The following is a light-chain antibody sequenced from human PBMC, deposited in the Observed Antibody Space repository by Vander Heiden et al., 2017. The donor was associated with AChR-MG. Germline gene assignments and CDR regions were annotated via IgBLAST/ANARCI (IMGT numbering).Light chain of an antibody. CDR1: QSLVYSDGNTY. CDR2: KVS. CDR3: MQGTHWPWT. J-gene: IGKJ1*01. Sequence: DVVMTRSPLSLPVTLGQPASISCRSSQSLVYSDGNTYLNLFQQRPGQSPRRLIYKVSNRDSGVPDRFSGSGSGTDFTLKISRVEAEDVGVYYCMQGTHWPWTFGQGTKVEIK. V-gene: IGKV2-30*01.